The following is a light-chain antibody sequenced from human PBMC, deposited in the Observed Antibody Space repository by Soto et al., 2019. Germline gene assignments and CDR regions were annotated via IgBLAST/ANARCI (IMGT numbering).Light chain of an antibody. J-gene: IGLJ1*01. CDR2: EVT. V-gene: IGLV2-14*01. CDR3: TSYTPIVTLGSV. CDR1: SSDIGGYNS. Sequence: QSVLTQPAAVSGSPGQSITISCTGTSSDIGGYNSVSWYQQHPGRAPRLIIYEVTNRPSGVSNLFSASKSGNTASLTISGLQAEDEADYYCTSYTPIVTLGSVFGTGTKVTVL.